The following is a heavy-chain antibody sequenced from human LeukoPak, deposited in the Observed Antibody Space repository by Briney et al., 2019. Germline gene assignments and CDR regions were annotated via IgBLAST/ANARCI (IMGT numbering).Heavy chain of an antibody. CDR2: INPNSGGT. CDR1: GYTVTGHY. D-gene: IGHD5-18*01. V-gene: IGHV1-2*02. J-gene: IGHJ4*02. CDR3: ARDAYSGFSSSYNMDS. Sequence: ASVKVSCKASGYTVTGHYLHWVRLAPGQGLEWMGWINPNSGGTNYAQKFQGRVTMTRDTSINTAYMELNSLTSDDTAMYYCARDAYSGFSSSYNMDSWGQGTLVTVSS.